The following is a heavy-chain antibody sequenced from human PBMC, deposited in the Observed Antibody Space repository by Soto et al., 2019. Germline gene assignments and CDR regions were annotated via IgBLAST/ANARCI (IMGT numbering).Heavy chain of an antibody. Sequence: PGGSLRLSCAASGFTFSTYGMHWVRQAPGKGLEWVAVIWYDGSNEYYGDSVKGRFTISRDNSKNTLYLQMNSLRAEDTSVYYCARAYTTSWYDYWGQGTLVTVSS. V-gene: IGHV3-33*01. CDR1: GFTFSTYG. CDR2: IWYDGSNE. D-gene: IGHD6-19*01. CDR3: ARAYTTSWYDY. J-gene: IGHJ4*02.